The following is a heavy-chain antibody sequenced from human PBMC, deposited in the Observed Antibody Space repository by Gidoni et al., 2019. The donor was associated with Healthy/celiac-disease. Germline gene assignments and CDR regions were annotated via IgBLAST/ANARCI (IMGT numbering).Heavy chain of an antibody. D-gene: IGHD4-17*01. CDR2: IDPSDSYT. CDR1: GSSCTSYW. V-gene: IGHV5-10-1*01. CDR3: ARHGTALYGDYVEDY. Sequence: EVQLVQSGAEVKKPGESRRISCKGSGSSCTSYWISWVRQMPGKGLEWMGRIDPSDSYTNYSPSFQGHVTISADKSISTAYLQWSSLKASDTAMYYCARHGTALYGDYVEDYWGQGTLVTVSS. J-gene: IGHJ4*02.